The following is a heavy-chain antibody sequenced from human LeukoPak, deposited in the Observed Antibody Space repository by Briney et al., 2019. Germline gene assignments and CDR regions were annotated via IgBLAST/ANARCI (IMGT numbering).Heavy chain of an antibody. V-gene: IGHV3-7*01. CDR1: GFTFSNYW. Sequence: QPGGSLRLSCAASGFTFSNYWMSWVRQAPGKGLEWVANIKQDGSDKYYVDSVKGRFTISRDNAKKSLYLQMNSLRAEDTAVYYCASEVLYSSGWLGVYFDYWGRGTLVTVSS. CDR3: ASEVLYSSGWLGVYFDY. J-gene: IGHJ4*02. CDR2: IKQDGSDK. D-gene: IGHD6-19*01.